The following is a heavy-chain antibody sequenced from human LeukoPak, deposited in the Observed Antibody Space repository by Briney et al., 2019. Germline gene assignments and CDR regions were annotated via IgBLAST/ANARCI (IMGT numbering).Heavy chain of an antibody. J-gene: IGHJ4*02. CDR3: ARKAYYYDRSGYYDGNYFDY. Sequence: GGSLTLSCAASRFTFSGYEMNWVRQAPGKGLEWVSYISSSGTTIYYADSVKGRFTISRDNAKNSLYLQMNSLRAEDTAVYYCARKAYYYDRSGYYDGNYFDYWGQGTLVTVSS. D-gene: IGHD3-22*01. V-gene: IGHV3-48*03. CDR2: ISSSGTTI. CDR1: RFTFSGYE.